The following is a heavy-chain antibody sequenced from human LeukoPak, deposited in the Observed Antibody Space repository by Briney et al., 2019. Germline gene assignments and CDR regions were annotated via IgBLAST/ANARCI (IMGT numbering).Heavy chain of an antibody. CDR2: INHSGST. CDR1: GGSFSGYY. V-gene: IGHV4-34*01. Sequence: SETLSLTCAVYGGSFSGYYRSWIRQPPGKGLEWIGEINHSGSTNYNPSLKSRVTISVDTSKNQFSLKLSSVTAADTAVYYCAARTYYYDSSGYTSGSFDYWGQGTLVTVSS. CDR3: AARTYYYDSSGYTSGSFDY. J-gene: IGHJ4*02. D-gene: IGHD3-22*01.